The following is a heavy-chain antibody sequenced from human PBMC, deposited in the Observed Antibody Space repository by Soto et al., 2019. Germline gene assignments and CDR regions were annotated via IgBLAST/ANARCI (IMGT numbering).Heavy chain of an antibody. J-gene: IGHJ4*02. D-gene: IGHD6-19*01. CDR2: ISGSGGST. CDR3: AKVVGLAVAGGPRVFDY. V-gene: IGHV3-23*01. CDR1: GFTFSSYA. Sequence: EVQLLESGGGLVQPGGSLRLSCAASGFTFSSYAMSWVRQAPGKGLEWVSAISGSGGSTYYADSVKGRFTISRDNSKNTLYLQMNSLSAEDTAVYYCAKVVGLAVAGGPRVFDYWGQGTLVTVSS.